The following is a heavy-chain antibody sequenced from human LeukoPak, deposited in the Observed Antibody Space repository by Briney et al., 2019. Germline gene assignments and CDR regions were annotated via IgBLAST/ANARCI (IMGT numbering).Heavy chain of an antibody. CDR3: ARELTMISRGAFDI. CDR1: GGSISSYY. J-gene: IGHJ3*02. V-gene: IGHV4-59*01. D-gene: IGHD3-22*01. Sequence: SETLSLTCTVSGGSISSYYWSWIRKPPGKGLEWIGYIYYSGSTNYNPSLKSRVTISVDTSKNQFSLKLSSVTAADTAVYYCARELTMISRGAFDIWGQGTMVTVSS. CDR2: IYYSGST.